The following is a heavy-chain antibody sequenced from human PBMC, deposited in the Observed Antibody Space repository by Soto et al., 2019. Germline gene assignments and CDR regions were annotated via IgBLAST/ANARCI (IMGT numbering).Heavy chain of an antibody. CDR3: AKDRAGIVADAFDL. Sequence: GGSLRLSCEATGFTITIYAMSWVRQAPGKGLEWVSSIGSSGSDTYYADSVKGRFTISRDNSKNTLDLQVNSLRAEDTAVYYCAKDRAGIVADAFDLWGQGTMVTVSS. CDR1: GFTITIYA. J-gene: IGHJ3*01. V-gene: IGHV3-23*01. CDR2: IGSSGSDT. D-gene: IGHD2-21*01.